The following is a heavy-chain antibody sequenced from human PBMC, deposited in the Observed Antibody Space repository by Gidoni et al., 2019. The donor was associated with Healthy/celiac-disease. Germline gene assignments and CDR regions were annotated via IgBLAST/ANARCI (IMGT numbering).Heavy chain of an antibody. Sequence: QLQLQESGPGLVKPSETLSLTCTVSGGSISSSSYYWGWIRQPPGKGLEWIGSIYYSGSTYYNPSLKSRVTISVDTSKNQFSLKLSSVTAADTAVYYCASPGTTGTTGAFDIWGQGTMVTVSS. J-gene: IGHJ3*02. D-gene: IGHD1-1*01. V-gene: IGHV4-39*01. CDR2: IYYSGST. CDR3: ASPGTTGTTGAFDI. CDR1: GGSISSSSYY.